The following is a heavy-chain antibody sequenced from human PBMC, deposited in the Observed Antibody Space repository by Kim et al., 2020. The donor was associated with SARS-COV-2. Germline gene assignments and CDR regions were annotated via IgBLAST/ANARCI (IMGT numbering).Heavy chain of an antibody. V-gene: IGHV1-8*01. Sequence: ASVKVSCKASVYTFTSYDINWVRQATGQGLEWMGWMNPNSGNTGYAQKFQGRVTMTRNTSISTAYMELSSLRSEDTAVYYCAREYSSSWALSGQYGMDVWGQGTTVTVSS. D-gene: IGHD6-13*01. CDR3: AREYSSSWALSGQYGMDV. CDR2: MNPNSGNT. J-gene: IGHJ6*02. CDR1: VYTFTSYD.